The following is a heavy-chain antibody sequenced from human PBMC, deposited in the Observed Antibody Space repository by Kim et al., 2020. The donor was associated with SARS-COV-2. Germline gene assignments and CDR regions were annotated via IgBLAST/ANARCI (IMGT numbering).Heavy chain of an antibody. CDR1: GFTFSSYA. CDR2: ISYDGSNK. CDR3: ARVGDATAMATIHYYYYGMDV. Sequence: GGSLRLSCAASGFTFSSYAMHWVRQAPGKGLEWVAVISYDGSNKYYADSVKGRFTISRDNSKNTLYLQMNSLRAEDTAVYHCARVGDATAMATIHYYYYGMDVWGQGTTVTVSS. D-gene: IGHD5-18*01. V-gene: IGHV3-30*04. J-gene: IGHJ6*02.